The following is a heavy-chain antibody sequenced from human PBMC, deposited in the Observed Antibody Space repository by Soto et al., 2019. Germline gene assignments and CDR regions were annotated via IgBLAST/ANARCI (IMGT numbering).Heavy chain of an antibody. CDR2: IYSGGAT. D-gene: IGHD4-17*01. Sequence: EVQLVESGGNLIQPGGSLRLSCAASGFTVTNKYMTWVRQARGKGLEWVSLIYSGGATSYADSVKGRFTISRDNSKDILYLQVNSLRAEDTAVYYCARVDYGDYGWYFDLWGRGTLVTVSS. V-gene: IGHV3-53*01. CDR1: GFTVTNKY. J-gene: IGHJ2*01. CDR3: ARVDYGDYGWYFDL.